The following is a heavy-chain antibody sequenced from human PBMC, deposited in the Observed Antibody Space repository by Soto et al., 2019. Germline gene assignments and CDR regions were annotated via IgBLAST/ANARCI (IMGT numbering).Heavy chain of an antibody. J-gene: IGHJ6*03. CDR1: GGSISSYY. CDR3: ARHISYYMDV. Sequence: SETLSLTCTVSGGSISSYYWSWIRQPPGKGLECIGYIYYSGSTNYNPSLESRVTISVDTSKNQFSLKLSSVTAADTAVYYCARHISYYMDVWGKGTTVTVSS. V-gene: IGHV4-59*08. D-gene: IGHD3-9*01. CDR2: IYYSGST.